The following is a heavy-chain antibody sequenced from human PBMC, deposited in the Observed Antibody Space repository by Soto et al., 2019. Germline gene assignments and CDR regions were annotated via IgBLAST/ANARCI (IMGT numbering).Heavy chain of an antibody. Sequence: PGGSLRLSCAASGFIFSDYAMGWVRQAPGKGLEWVSSISASGSTKYYADSVKGRSTISRDNSKNTLYLQMNSLRAEDTAVYYCAKDRTYCTSPSCYQGLDYWGQGTLVTVSS. D-gene: IGHD2-2*01. V-gene: IGHV3-23*01. J-gene: IGHJ4*02. CDR2: ISASGSTK. CDR3: AKDRTYCTSPSCYQGLDY. CDR1: GFIFSDYA.